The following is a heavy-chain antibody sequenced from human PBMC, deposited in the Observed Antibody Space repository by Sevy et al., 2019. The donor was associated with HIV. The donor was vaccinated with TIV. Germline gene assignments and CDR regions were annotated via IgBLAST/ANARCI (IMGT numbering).Heavy chain of an antibody. V-gene: IGHV4-31*03. J-gene: IGHJ4*02. D-gene: IGHD4-17*01. CDR2: IYYSGST. CDR1: GGSISSGGYY. CDR3: ARVTSHTTMTPEGIFDY. Sequence: SETLSLTCTVSGGSISSGGYYWSWIRQHPGKGLEWIGYIYYSGSTYDNPSLKSRVTISVDTSKNQCSLKLSSVTAADTAVYYCARVTSHTTMTPEGIFDYWGQGTLVTVSS.